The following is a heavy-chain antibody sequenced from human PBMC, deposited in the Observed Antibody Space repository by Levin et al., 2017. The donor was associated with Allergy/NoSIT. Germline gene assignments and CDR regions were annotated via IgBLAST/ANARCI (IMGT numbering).Heavy chain of an antibody. J-gene: IGHJ4*02. Sequence: PGGSLRLSCAASGFTFSSYAMSWVRQAPGKGLEWVSISGSGGGTYYADSVKGRFTISRDNSKNTLYLQMNSLRAEDTAVYYCAKGGDSRIVFDYWGQGTLVTVSS. V-gene: IGHV3-23*01. D-gene: IGHD3-22*01. CDR1: GFTFSSYA. CDR2: ISGSGGGT. CDR3: AKGGDSRIVFDY.